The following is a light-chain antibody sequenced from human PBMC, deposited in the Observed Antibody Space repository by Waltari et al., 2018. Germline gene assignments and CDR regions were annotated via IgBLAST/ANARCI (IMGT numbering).Light chain of an antibody. V-gene: IGLV1-44*01. CDR3: ATWDDTRGGRVL. CDR1: ESNIGTDT. Sequence: QSVLTQPPSASGTPGQTATIPCSSGESNIGTDTVNWSQQVPGTAPNLLTHTDNTRPPVVPDRFSGSKSGTSASLAISGLQSGDEADYYCATWDDTRGGRVLFGGGTKLTVL. J-gene: IGLJ2*01. CDR2: TDN.